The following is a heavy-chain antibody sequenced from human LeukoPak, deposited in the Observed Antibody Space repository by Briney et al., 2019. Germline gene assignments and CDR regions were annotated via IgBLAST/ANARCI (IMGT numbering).Heavy chain of an antibody. Sequence: GGSLRLSCAASGFTFSSYSMNWVRQAPGKGLEWVSYISSSSSTIYYADSVKGRFTISRDNAKNSLYLQMNSLRDEDTAVYYCARDSGLYYDILTGYYAKYYFDYWGQGTLVTVSS. D-gene: IGHD3-9*01. J-gene: IGHJ4*02. CDR2: ISSSSSTI. V-gene: IGHV3-48*02. CDR1: GFTFSSYS. CDR3: ARDSGLYYDILTGYYAKYYFDY.